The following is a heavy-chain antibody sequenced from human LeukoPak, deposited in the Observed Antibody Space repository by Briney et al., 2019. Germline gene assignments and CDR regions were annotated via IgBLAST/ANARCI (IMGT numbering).Heavy chain of an antibody. CDR1: GGSINNYY. J-gene: IGHJ4*02. D-gene: IGHD6-13*01. V-gene: IGHV4-59*08. Sequence: PSETLSLTCTVSGGSINNYYWSWIRQPPGKGLEWIGYTYYSGRTNYNPSLKSRVTISVDTSKIQFSLKLTSVTAADTAVYYCARLGKQQLGVGYWGQGTLVTVSS. CDR3: ARLGKQQLGVGY. CDR2: TYYSGRT.